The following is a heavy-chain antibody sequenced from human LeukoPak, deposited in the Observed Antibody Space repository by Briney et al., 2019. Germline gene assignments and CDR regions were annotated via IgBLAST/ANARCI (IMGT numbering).Heavy chain of an antibody. J-gene: IGHJ6*03. D-gene: IGHD5-18*01. CDR3: ARVGYSYGTATYYYYYMDV. V-gene: IGHV4-31*03. CDR1: GGSISSGGYY. CDR2: IYYSGST. Sequence: SQTLSLTCTVSGGSISSGGYYWSWIRQHPGKGLEWIGYIYYSGSTYYNPSLKSRVTISVDTSKNQFSLKLSSVTAADTAVYYCARVGYSYGTATYYYYYMDVWGKGTTVTVSS.